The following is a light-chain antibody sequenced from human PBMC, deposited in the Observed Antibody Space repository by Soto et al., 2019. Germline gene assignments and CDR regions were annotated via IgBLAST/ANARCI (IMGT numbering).Light chain of an antibody. CDR2: GAS. CDR3: QQLNNFPRT. J-gene: IGKJ1*01. CDR1: QGISSY. V-gene: IGKV1-9*01. Sequence: DIQLTQSPSFLSASVGDRVTITCRASQGISSYLAWYQQRPGKAPKLLMYGASTFQSGVPSRFSGSASGTTFTLTINNLQPEDFATYYCQQLNNFPRTFGQGTKVE.